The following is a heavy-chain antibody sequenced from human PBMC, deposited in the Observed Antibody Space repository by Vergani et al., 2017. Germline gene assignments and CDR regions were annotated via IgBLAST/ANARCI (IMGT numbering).Heavy chain of an antibody. D-gene: IGHD3-16*01. V-gene: IGHV4-39*01. J-gene: IGHJ4*02. CDR1: NDSVSNTFYY. CDR3: ARPFTDFDY. Sequence: QVQLQESGPGLVKPSETLSLTCTVSNDSVSNTFYYWGWIRQTPGKGLEWIGSIYDGGSTYYNPSLESRVTISVDTSKNQFFLKLRSVTAADTAVYFCARPFTDFDYWGQGILVTVSS. CDR2: IYDGGST.